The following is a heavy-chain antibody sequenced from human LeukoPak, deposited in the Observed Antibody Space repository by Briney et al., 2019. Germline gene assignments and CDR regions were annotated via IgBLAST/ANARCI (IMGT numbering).Heavy chain of an antibody. CDR1: GGTFSSYA. V-gene: IGHV1-69*05. D-gene: IGHD3-10*01. CDR2: IIPIFGTA. CDR3: AREGYSGTDY. J-gene: IGHJ4*02. Sequence: GASVKVSCKASGGTFSSYAISWVRQAPGQGLEWMGGIIPIFGTANYAQKFQGRVTITTDQSTSTAYMELSSLRSEDTAVYYCAREGYSGTDYWGQGTLVTVSS.